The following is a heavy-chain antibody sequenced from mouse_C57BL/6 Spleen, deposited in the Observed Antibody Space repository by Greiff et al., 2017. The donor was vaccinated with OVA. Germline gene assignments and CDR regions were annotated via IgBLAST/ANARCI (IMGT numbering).Heavy chain of an antibody. J-gene: IGHJ2*01. CDR3: TRWGDGYSFDY. CDR1: GYTFTDYE. V-gene: IGHV1-15*01. CDR2: IDPETGGT. Sequence: QVQLKESGAELVRPGASVTLSCKASGYTFTDYEMHWVKQTPVHGLEWIGAIDPETGGTAYNQKFKGKAILTADKSSSTAYMELRSLTSEDSAVYYCTRWGDGYSFDYWGQGTTLTVSS. D-gene: IGHD2-3*01.